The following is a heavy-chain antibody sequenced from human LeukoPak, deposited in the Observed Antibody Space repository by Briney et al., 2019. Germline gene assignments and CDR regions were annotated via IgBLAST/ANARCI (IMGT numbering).Heavy chain of an antibody. D-gene: IGHD3-16*01. CDR3: ARNQQLGGHSYYYYGMDV. CDR2: ISGSGGNT. V-gene: IGHV3-23*01. Sequence: GGSLRLSCAASGFTFSSYAMSWVRQAPGMGLQWVSAISGSGGNTYYADSVKGRFTISRDNSKNTLYLQMNSLRADDTAIYYCARNQQLGGHSYYYYGMDVWGQGTTVTVSS. J-gene: IGHJ6*02. CDR1: GFTFSSYA.